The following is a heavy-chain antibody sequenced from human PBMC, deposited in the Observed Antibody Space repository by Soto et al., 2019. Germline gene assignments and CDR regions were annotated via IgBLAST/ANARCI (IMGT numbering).Heavy chain of an antibody. CDR2: ISNDGANS. CDR3: AKLVSSGEWRTDY. J-gene: IGHJ4*02. V-gene: IGHV3-30*18. Sequence: QVQLVESGGGVVQPGRSLRLSCAASGFAFTKYDMHWVRQAPGKGLEWVAVISNDGANSDYAVSVKGRFTISRDNSNKVLFLQIHSLRPDDTAIYYCAKLVSSGEWRTDYWGQGTLVIVSS. D-gene: IGHD3-10*01. CDR1: GFAFTKYD.